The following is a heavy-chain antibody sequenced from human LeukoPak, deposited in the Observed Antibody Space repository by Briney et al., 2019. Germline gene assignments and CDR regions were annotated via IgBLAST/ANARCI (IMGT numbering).Heavy chain of an antibody. CDR1: GGSISSYY. Sequence: PSQTLSLTCTVSGGSISSYYWSWIRQPAGKGLEWIGRIYTSGSTNYNPSLKSRVTMSVDTSKNQFSLKLSSVTAADTAVYYCARDTSRYDFWSGYDFDYWGQGTLVTVSS. CDR2: IYTSGST. D-gene: IGHD3-3*01. V-gene: IGHV4-4*07. CDR3: ARDTSRYDFWSGYDFDY. J-gene: IGHJ4*02.